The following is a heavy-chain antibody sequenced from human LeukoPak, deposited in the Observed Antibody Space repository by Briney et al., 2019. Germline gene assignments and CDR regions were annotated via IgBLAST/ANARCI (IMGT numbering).Heavy chain of an antibody. CDR1: GGSISSSSYY. J-gene: IGHJ4*02. CDR2: IYYSGST. V-gene: IGHV4-39*01. D-gene: IGHD4-17*01. Sequence: SETLSLTCTVSGGSISSSSYYWVWIRQPPGKGLEWIGSIYYSGSTYYNPSLKSRLTISVDTSKNQFSLKLSSVTAADTVVYYCAAYGADYWGQGTLVTVSS. CDR3: AAYGADY.